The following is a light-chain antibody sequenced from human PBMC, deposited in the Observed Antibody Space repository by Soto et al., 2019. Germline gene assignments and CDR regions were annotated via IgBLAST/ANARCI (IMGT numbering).Light chain of an antibody. CDR1: QSVSSN. Sequence: EIVTTQSPATLSVSPGERVTLSCRASQSVSSNLAWYQHKLGQAPRLLIYGASTRATGIPARFSGSGSGTEFPLTISSLQSEDFAVYYCQQYNNWPWTFGQGTKVDIK. CDR3: QQYNNWPWT. CDR2: GAS. J-gene: IGKJ1*01. V-gene: IGKV3-15*01.